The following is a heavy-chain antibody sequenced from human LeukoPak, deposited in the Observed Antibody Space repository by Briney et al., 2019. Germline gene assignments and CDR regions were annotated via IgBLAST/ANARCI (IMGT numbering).Heavy chain of an antibody. CDR2: ISWNSGSI. CDR1: GFTFDDYA. J-gene: IGHJ5*02. D-gene: IGHD2-15*01. Sequence: QPGRSLRLSCAASGFTFDDYAMHWVRQAPGKGLEWVSGISWNSGSIGYADSVKGRFTISRDNAKNSLYLQMNSLRAEDTAVYYCARIGGCSGGSCYLDLSWFDPWGQGTLVTVSS. CDR3: ARIGGCSGGSCYLDLSWFDP. V-gene: IGHV3-9*01.